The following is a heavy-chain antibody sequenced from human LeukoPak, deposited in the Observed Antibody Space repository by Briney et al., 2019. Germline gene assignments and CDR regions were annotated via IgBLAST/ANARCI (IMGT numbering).Heavy chain of an antibody. CDR1: RYTFTTYL. CDR3: ARDPANGRPDAYDI. D-gene: IGHD1-26*01. J-gene: IGHJ3*02. V-gene: IGHV1-46*01. CDR2: LHPVNGGT. Sequence: ASVKVSCKASRYTFTTYLIHWVRQAPAQGLEWMGELHPVNGGTNYAQKFQGRVTMTRDTSTSTVYLELSSLTSEDTAVYFCARDPANGRPDAYDIWGQGTRVTVSS.